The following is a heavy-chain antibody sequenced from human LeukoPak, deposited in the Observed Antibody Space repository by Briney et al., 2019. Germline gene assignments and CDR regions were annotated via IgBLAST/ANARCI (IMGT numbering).Heavy chain of an antibody. CDR1: GFSLSSYW. CDR3: ARDARDVRDCSGDNCYSWFEP. CDR2: IKHDGSQT. Sequence: GGSLRLSCAASGFSLSSYWMSWVRQAPGKGLEWVAKIKHDGSQTLYLDSVKGRFTISRDNAKNSLYLQMNSLRAEDAALYHCARDARDVRDCSGDNCYSWFEPWGQGTLVTVSS. V-gene: IGHV3-7*01. D-gene: IGHD2-15*01. J-gene: IGHJ5*02.